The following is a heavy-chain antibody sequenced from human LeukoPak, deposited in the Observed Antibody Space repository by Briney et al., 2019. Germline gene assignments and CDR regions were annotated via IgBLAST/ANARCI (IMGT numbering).Heavy chain of an antibody. CDR2: INPSGGST. CDR3: ARGGAYCGGDCYSQNWYFDL. Sequence: ASVKVSCKASGYTFTSYHLHWVRQAPGQGLEWMGIINPSGGSTSYAQKFQGRVTMTRDTSTSTVYMELSSLRSEDTAVYYCARGGAYCGGDCYSQNWYFDLWGRGTLVTVSS. V-gene: IGHV1-46*01. J-gene: IGHJ2*01. CDR1: GYTFTSYH. D-gene: IGHD2-21*02.